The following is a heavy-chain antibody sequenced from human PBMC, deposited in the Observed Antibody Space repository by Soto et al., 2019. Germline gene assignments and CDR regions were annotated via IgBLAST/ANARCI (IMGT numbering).Heavy chain of an antibody. D-gene: IGHD3-3*01. CDR1: GVTFSSYS. J-gene: IGHJ6*02. V-gene: IGHV3-21*01. Sequence: PAGSLGLSCAASGVTFSSYSMNWVRQAPGKGLEWVSSISSSSSYIYYADSVKGRFTISRDNAKNSLYLQMNSLRAEDTAVYYCARDWVYYDFWSGYYSDYYYYYGMDVWGQGTTVTVS. CDR2: ISSSSSYI. CDR3: ARDWVYYDFWSGYYSDYYYYYGMDV.